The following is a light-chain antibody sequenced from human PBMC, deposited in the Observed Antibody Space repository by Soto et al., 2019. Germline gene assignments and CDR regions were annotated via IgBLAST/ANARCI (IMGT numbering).Light chain of an antibody. CDR1: QSVSSTY. Sequence: EIVLTQSPGTLSLSPGDGATLSCRASQSVSSTYLAWYQQKPGQAPRLLIYGASSRATGIPDRFSGSGSGTDFTLTISRLEPEDFAVYSCQQYGGSMTFGQRTRLEIE. J-gene: IGKJ5*01. CDR3: QQYGGSMT. CDR2: GAS. V-gene: IGKV3-20*01.